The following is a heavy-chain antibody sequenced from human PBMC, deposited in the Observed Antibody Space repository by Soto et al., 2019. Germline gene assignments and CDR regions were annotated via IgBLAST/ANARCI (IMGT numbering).Heavy chain of an antibody. CDR3: ERSDGNTFNWLDS. CDR1: GYTFTKYD. Sequence: QVQLVQSGAEVKTPGASVKVSCKDSGYTFTKYDMNWVRQAPGQGLEWMGWMNPTSGNTGYAQKFQGRLTMTWDTAIGIAHMELSRLRNEDTAVYYYERSDGNTFNWLDSWGQGALVTVSA. D-gene: IGHD2-21*01. CDR2: MNPTSGNT. J-gene: IGHJ5*01. V-gene: IGHV1-8*01.